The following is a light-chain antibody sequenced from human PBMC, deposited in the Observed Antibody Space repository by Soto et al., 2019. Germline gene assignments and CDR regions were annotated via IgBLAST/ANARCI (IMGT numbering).Light chain of an antibody. CDR1: SSNIGSNY. J-gene: IGLJ3*02. Sequence: QSVLTQPPSASGTPGQRVTISCSGSSSNIGSNYVYWYQQLPGTAPKLLIYRNNQRPSGVPDRFSGSKSGTSASLAISGLRSEDEADYYCAVWDDNLRGVFGGGTKLTVL. CDR3: AVWDDNLRGV. V-gene: IGLV1-47*01. CDR2: RNN.